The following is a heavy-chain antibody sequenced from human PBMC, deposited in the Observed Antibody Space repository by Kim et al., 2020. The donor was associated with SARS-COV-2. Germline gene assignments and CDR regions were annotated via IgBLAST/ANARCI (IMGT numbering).Heavy chain of an antibody. Sequence: GGSLRLSCAASGFTFSSYSMNWVRQAPGKGLEWVSYISSSSSTIYYADSVKGRFTISRDNAKNSLYLQMNSLRDEDTAVYYCARDALRYFDWLKGPDAFDIWGQGTMVTVSS. D-gene: IGHD3-9*01. CDR2: ISSSSSTI. CDR1: GFTFSSYS. J-gene: IGHJ3*02. CDR3: ARDALRYFDWLKGPDAFDI. V-gene: IGHV3-48*02.